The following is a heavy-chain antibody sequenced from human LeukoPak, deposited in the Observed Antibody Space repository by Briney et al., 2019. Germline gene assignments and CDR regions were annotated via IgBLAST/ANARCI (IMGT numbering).Heavy chain of an antibody. D-gene: IGHD5-24*01. V-gene: IGHV4-59*02. CDR1: GGSVSSYY. CDR2: VYNSGNT. J-gene: IGHJ4*02. CDR3: ARCRDGYNYYFDY. Sequence: SETLSLTCTVSGGSVSSYYWIWIRQPPGKGLEWIGYVYNSGNTNYNPSLKSRVTMSVDTSKNQFSLKLSSLTAADTAVYYCARCRDGYNYYFDYWGQGTLVTVSS.